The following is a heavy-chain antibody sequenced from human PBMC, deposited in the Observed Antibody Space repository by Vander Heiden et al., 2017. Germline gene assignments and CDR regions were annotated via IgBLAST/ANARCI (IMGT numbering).Heavy chain of an antibody. Sequence: QVQLVQSGAEVKKPGASVKVSCKASGYTFTSYYMHWVRQAPGQGLEWMGIINPSGGSTSYAQKFQGRVTMTRDTSTSTVYMELSSRRSEDTAVYYCARSADIVVVPAAIGAYYYYGMDVWGQGTTVTVSS. CDR2: INPSGGST. CDR1: GYTFTSYY. V-gene: IGHV1-46*01. CDR3: ARSADIVVVPAAIGAYYYYGMDV. D-gene: IGHD2-2*02. J-gene: IGHJ6*01.